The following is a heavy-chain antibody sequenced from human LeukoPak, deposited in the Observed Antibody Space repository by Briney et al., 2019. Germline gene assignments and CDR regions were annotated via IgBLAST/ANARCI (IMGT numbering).Heavy chain of an antibody. Sequence: SETLSLTCTVSGGSISSYYWSWIRQPPGKGLEWTGYIYYSGSTNYNPSLKSRVTISVDTSKNQFSLKLSSVTAADTAVYYCARHRYCSGGSCYSFGHWFDPWGQGTLVTVSS. CDR1: GGSISSYY. CDR2: IYYSGST. J-gene: IGHJ5*02. V-gene: IGHV4-59*01. CDR3: ARHRYCSGGSCYSFGHWFDP. D-gene: IGHD2-15*01.